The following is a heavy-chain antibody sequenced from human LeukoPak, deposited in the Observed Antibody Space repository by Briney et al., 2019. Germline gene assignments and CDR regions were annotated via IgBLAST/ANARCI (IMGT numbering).Heavy chain of an antibody. J-gene: IGHJ4*02. D-gene: IGHD6-13*01. Sequence: GASVKVSCKASGYTFTSYDINWVRQATGQGLEWMGWMNPNSGNTGYARKFQGRVSMTRNTSISTAYMELSSLRSEDTAVYYCARRSSSWLAYYFDYWGQGTLVTVSS. CDR3: ARRSSSWLAYYFDY. V-gene: IGHV1-8*01. CDR2: MNPNSGNT. CDR1: GYTFTSYD.